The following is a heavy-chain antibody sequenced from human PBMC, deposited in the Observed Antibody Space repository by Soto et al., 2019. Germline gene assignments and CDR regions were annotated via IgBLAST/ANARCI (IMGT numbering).Heavy chain of an antibody. V-gene: IGHV1-18*01. Sequence: QVHLVQSGAEVKKPGASVKVSCKGSGYAFTTYGITWVRQAPVQGIEWMGWISAHNGNTNYAQKLQGRVTVTRDTSTSTAYMELRSLISDDTAVYYCARGRYGDYWGQGALVTVSS. J-gene: IGHJ4*02. D-gene: IGHD1-1*01. CDR1: GYAFTTYG. CDR3: ARGRYGDY. CDR2: ISAHNGNT.